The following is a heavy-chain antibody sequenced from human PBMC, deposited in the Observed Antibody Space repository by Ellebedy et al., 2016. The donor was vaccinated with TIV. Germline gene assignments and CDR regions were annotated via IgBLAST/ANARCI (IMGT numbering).Heavy chain of an antibody. D-gene: IGHD5-12*01. V-gene: IGHV3-74*01. CDR1: GFTFSSYW. CDR2: IDSDGHTA. J-gene: IGHJ4*02. CDR3: ARDGDHHVDLDN. Sequence: GESLKISCAASGFTFSSYWMHWVRQAPGKGLEWVSRIDSDGHTARYADLVEGRFTISLDNAKNTLYLQMNSLRAEDTALYYCARDGDHHVDLDNWGQGTLVTVSS.